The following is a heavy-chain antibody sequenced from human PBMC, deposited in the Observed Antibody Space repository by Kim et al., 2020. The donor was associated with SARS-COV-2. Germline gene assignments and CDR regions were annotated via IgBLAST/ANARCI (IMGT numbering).Heavy chain of an antibody. CDR3: ARGDFIWGSYRRFDY. Sequence: PCLKSRVTNSVDKSKNQFSRKLSSVTAADTAVYYCARGDFIWGSYRRFDYWGQGTLVTVSS. V-gene: IGHV4-4*02. J-gene: IGHJ4*02. D-gene: IGHD3-16*02.